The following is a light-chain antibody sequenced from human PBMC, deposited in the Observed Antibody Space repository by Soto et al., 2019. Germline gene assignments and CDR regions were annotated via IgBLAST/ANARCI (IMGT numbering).Light chain of an antibody. V-gene: IGKV3-15*01. CDR2: GAS. Sequence: EMVMTQSPATLSVSPGERATLSCRASQSVSSNLAWYQVNPGQAPRLLIYGASARATGIPARFSGSGSGTEFTLTISSLQSEDFAVYYCQQYGSSLWTFGQGTKVEIK. CDR1: QSVSSN. J-gene: IGKJ1*01. CDR3: QQYGSSLWT.